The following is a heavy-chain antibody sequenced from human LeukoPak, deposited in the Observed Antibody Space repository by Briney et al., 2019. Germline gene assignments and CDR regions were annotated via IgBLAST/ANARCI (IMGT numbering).Heavy chain of an antibody. Sequence: GASVKVSCKASGDTFSSYSISWVRQAPGQGLEWMGRIIPMFDTANYAQKFQARVTITADKSTSKVYMELRSLRSDDTAVYYCASPPSGYSSSWFDYWGQGTLVTVSS. CDR1: GDTFSSYS. D-gene: IGHD6-13*01. V-gene: IGHV1-69*06. J-gene: IGHJ5*01. CDR2: IIPMFDTA. CDR3: ASPPSGYSSSWFDY.